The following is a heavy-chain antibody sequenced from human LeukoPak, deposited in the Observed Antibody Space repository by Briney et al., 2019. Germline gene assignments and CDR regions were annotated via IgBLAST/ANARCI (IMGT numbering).Heavy chain of an antibody. CDR3: ARDTGRRFDY. Sequence: PSQTLSLTRAISGDSVSSNSAAWNWIRQSPSRGLEWLGGTYYRSKWYNDYAVSVKSRITFNTDTSKNQFSLQLNSVTPEDTAVYYCARDTGRRFDYWGQGTLVTVSS. V-gene: IGHV6-1*01. CDR2: TYYRSKWYN. CDR1: GDSVSSNSAA. D-gene: IGHD1-14*01. J-gene: IGHJ4*02.